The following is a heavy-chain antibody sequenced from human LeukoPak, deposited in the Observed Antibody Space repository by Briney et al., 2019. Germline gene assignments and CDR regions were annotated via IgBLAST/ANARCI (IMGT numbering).Heavy chain of an antibody. CDR1: GGSISSYY. V-gene: IGHV4-59*01. D-gene: IGHD3-3*01. J-gene: IGHJ5*02. CDR3: ARDNDFWSGHYHIFDP. CDR2: IYYSGST. Sequence: SETLSLTCTVSGGSISSYYWSWIRQPPGKGLEWIGYIYYSGSTNYNPSLKSRVTISVDTSKNQFSLKLSSVTAADTAVYYCARDNDFWSGHYHIFDPWGQGTLVTVSS.